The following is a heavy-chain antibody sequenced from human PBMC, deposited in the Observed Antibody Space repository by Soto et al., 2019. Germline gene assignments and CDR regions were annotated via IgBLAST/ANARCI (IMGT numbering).Heavy chain of an antibody. V-gene: IGHV4-39*01. J-gene: IGHJ3*02. CDR2: IYYSGST. Sequence: ETLSLTCTVSGGSISSSSYYWGWIRQPPGKGLEWIGSIYYSGSTYYNPSLKSRVTISVDTSKNQFSLKLSSVTAADTAVYYCARQPSGWLGMRAFDIWGQGTMVTVSS. D-gene: IGHD6-19*01. CDR1: GGSISSSSYY. CDR3: ARQPSGWLGMRAFDI.